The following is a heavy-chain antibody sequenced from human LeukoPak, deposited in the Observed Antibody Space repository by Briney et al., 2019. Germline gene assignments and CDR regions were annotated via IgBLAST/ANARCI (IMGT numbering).Heavy chain of an antibody. Sequence: SETLSLTCAVYGGSFSGYYWSWIRQPPGKGLEWIGEINHSGSTNYNPSLKSRFTISVDTSKNQFSLKLSSVTAADTAVYYCARAVAGYYYYYGMDVWGQGTTVTVSS. CDR1: GGSFSGYY. CDR2: INHSGST. J-gene: IGHJ6*02. D-gene: IGHD6-19*01. V-gene: IGHV4-34*01. CDR3: ARAVAGYYYYYGMDV.